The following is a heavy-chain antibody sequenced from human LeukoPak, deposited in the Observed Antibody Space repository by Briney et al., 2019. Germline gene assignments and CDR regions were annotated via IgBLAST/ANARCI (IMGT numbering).Heavy chain of an antibody. J-gene: IGHJ5*02. D-gene: IGHD1-14*01. CDR1: GGSISSYY. V-gene: IGHV4-59*01. CDR2: IYYSGRT. CDR3: ARVAYGSSWFDP. Sequence: PSETLSLTCTVSGGSISSYYWSWIRQPPGKGLEWIGYIYYSGRTTYNPSLKSPVSLSIDTSKNQFSLELTSVTAADTAVYYCARVAYGSSWFDPWGQGTLVTVSS.